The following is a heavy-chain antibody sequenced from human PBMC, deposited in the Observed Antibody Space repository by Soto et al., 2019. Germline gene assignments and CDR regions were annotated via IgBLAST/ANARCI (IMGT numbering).Heavy chain of an antibody. V-gene: IGHV4-39*01. CDR1: GESISSSADY. J-gene: IGHJ4*02. Sequence: SVTLSLTCIVSGESISSSADYWGWIRQPPGKGLEWIGSIYYSGRTYYNPSFKSRVTISIDTSKNQFSLKLSSVTATDTAVYYCARQRTTVVTQAYFDHWGQGALVTVSS. CDR2: IYYSGRT. D-gene: IGHD2-21*02. CDR3: ARQRTTVVTQAYFDH.